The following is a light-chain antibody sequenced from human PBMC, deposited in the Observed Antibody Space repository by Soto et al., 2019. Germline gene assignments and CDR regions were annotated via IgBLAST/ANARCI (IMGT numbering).Light chain of an antibody. CDR2: EVS. J-gene: IGLJ1*01. CDR1: SSDIGAYNY. Sequence: QSVLTQPPSASGSPGQSVAISCTGTSSDIGAYNYVSWYQQYPGKAPKLILYEVSTRPSGVPDRFSGSQSGDTASLTISGLQAGDEAEYYCCSDTTRGTYVFGSGTKVTVL. V-gene: IGLV2-8*01. CDR3: CSDTTRGTYV.